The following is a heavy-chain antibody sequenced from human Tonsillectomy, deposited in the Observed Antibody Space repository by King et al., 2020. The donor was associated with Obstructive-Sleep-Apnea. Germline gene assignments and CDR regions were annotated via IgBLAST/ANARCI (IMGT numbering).Heavy chain of an antibody. J-gene: IGHJ5*02. CDR2: IYYSGRT. Sequence: QLQESGPGLVKPSETLALTCTVSGCSIISSSYYWGWILQPPGKGLEWIGIIYYSGRTYYNPSLKSLVTMSADTSKNQFSLQLSSVTAADTAVYYCAREGPIVVVPAASGWFDPWGQGTLVTVSS. V-gene: IGHV4-39*07. D-gene: IGHD2-2*01. CDR1: GCSIISSSYY. CDR3: AREGPIVVVPAASGWFDP.